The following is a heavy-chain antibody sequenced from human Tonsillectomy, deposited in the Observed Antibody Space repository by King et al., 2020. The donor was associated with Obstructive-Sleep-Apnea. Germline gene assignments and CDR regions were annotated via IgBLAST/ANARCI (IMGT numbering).Heavy chain of an antibody. V-gene: IGHV4-59*01. CDR1: GGSISSYY. CDR2: KYSSGST. CDR3: AREGVTRDGYNFYFDN. D-gene: IGHD5-24*01. Sequence: VQLQESGPGLVKPSETLSLTCTVSGGSISSYYWSWFRQPPGKGLEWIGYKYSSGSTNYNPSLKSRVTISVDTSKNQFSLKLSSVTAADTAVYYCAREGVTRDGYNFYFDNWGQGTLVTVSS. J-gene: IGHJ4*02.